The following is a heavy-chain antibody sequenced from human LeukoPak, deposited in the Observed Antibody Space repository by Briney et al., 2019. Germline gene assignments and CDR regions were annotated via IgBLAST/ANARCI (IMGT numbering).Heavy chain of an antibody. V-gene: IGHV3-33*06. D-gene: IGHD2-2*01. Sequence: TGGSLLLSCAASGFTFSSYGMHWVRQAPGKGLEWVAVIWYDGRNQYYADSVKGRFTISRDDSKNTLFPQMNSLRVEDTAVYYCAKDSCSSSNCYYNSWGQGTLVTVSS. CDR1: GFTFSSYG. CDR2: IWYDGRNQ. CDR3: AKDSCSSSNCYYNS. J-gene: IGHJ4*02.